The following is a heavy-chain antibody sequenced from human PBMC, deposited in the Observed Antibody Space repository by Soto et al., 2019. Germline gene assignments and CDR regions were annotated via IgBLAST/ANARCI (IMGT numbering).Heavy chain of an antibody. J-gene: IGHJ4*02. CDR3: ARGVTAMAAAFDY. V-gene: IGHV4-59*01. CDR1: GGSISSYY. CDR2: IYYSGST. D-gene: IGHD5-18*01. Sequence: SETLSLTCNVSGGSISSYYWSWIRQPPGKGLEWIGYIYYSGSTNYNPSLKSRVTISVDTSKNQFSPKLSSVTAADTAVYYCARGVTAMAAAFDYWGQGTLVTVSS.